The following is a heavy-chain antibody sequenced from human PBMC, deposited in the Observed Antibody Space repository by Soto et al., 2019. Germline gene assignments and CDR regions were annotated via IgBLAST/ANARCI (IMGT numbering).Heavy chain of an antibody. CDR3: ARRGSGSYYDY. J-gene: IGHJ4*02. Sequence: EVQLLEAGGGLVQPGGSRGLSCAASGFTFSSYAMRWVRQAPVKGLGWGSAISGSGDSTYYADSVKGRFTISRDNSKNTLYLQMNSLRAEDTAVYYCARRGSGSYYDYWGQGTLVTVSS. D-gene: IGHD1-26*01. CDR2: ISGSGDST. CDR1: GFTFSSYA. V-gene: IGHV3-23*01.